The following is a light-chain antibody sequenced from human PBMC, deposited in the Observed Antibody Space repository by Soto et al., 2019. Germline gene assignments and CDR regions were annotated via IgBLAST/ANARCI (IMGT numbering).Light chain of an antibody. CDR2: DAS. J-gene: IGKJ3*01. Sequence: EIVLTQSPATLSLSPGERATLSCRASQSVSSYLAWYQQKPGQAPRLLIYDASNRATGIPARFSGSGSGTEFTLTISSLEPADFAVYYCQQRSNWPPFTFGPGTKVDIK. CDR1: QSVSSY. V-gene: IGKV3-11*01. CDR3: QQRSNWPPFT.